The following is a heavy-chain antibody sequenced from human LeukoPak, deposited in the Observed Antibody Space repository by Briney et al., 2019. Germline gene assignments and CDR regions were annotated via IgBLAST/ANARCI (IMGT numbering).Heavy chain of an antibody. CDR2: IIPIFGTA. CDR3: ARVDVVSGSYFYYYYGMDV. Sequence: SVKVSCKASGYTFTSYGISWVRQAPGQGLEWMGGIIPIFGTANYAQKFQGRVTITADESTSTAYMELSSLRSEDTAVYYCARVDVVSGSYFYYYYGMDVWGQGTTVTVSS. J-gene: IGHJ6*02. D-gene: IGHD1-26*01. V-gene: IGHV1-69*13. CDR1: GYTFTSYG.